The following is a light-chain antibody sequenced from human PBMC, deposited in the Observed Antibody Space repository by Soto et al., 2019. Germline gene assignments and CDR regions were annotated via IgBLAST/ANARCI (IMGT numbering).Light chain of an antibody. CDR1: QGIRTF. V-gene: IGKV1-9*01. Sequence: DIQLTQSPSFLSASVGDRVTFTCRASQGIRTFSAWYQQRPGKAPKLLIHTASTLQSGVPSRFSGSGSGTEFTLTISRVQPEDSATYYCQQLISYPITFGQGTRLE. J-gene: IGKJ5*01. CDR2: TAS. CDR3: QQLISYPIT.